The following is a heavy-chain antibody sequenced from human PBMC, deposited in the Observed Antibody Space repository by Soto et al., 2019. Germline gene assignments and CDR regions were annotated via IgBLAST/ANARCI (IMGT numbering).Heavy chain of an antibody. CDR1: GLIFSAYW. Sequence: GGSLGLSCAASGLIFSAYWMHWVRLPPGKGPVWVSRIDPDGRNAVYADSVQGRFSVSRDNVRNTLYLEMNSLRAEDTALYFCARDAEAVRFDHWGQGTLVTVSS. V-gene: IGHV3-74*01. CDR2: IDPDGRNA. D-gene: IGHD3-10*02. J-gene: IGHJ4*02. CDR3: ARDAEAVRFDH.